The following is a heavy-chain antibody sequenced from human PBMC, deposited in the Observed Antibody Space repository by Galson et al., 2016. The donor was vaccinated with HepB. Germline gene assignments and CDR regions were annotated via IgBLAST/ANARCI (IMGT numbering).Heavy chain of an antibody. J-gene: IGHJ4*02. V-gene: IGHV3-74*01. Sequence: SLRLSCAASGFTFSSYWMHWVRQAPGKGLVWVSRIKSDESWKNYADSVKGRFTISRDNAKNTLYLQMNSLRAEDTAVYYCAREDPNVAVAALDYWGQGTLVTVPS. CDR2: IKSDESWK. CDR3: AREDPNVAVAALDY. CDR1: GFTFSSYW. D-gene: IGHD6-19*01.